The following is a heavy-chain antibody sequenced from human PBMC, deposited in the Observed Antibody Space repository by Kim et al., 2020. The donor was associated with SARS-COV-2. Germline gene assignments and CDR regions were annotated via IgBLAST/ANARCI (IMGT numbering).Heavy chain of an antibody. J-gene: IGHJ5*02. D-gene: IGHD2-8*01. V-gene: IGHV4-31*02. Sequence: GSTYYNPSLKSRVTISVDTSKNQCSLKLSSVTAADTAVYYCARAVSGLDPWGQGTLVTVSS. CDR2: GST. CDR3: ARAVSGLDP.